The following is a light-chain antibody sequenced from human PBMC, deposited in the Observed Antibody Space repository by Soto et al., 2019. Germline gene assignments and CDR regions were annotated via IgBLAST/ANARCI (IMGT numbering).Light chain of an antibody. CDR2: GNS. CDR3: QSYVSSLSALYV. J-gene: IGLJ1*01. CDR1: SSKIGAGYD. V-gene: IGLV1-40*01. Sequence: QSVLTQPPSVSGAPGQRFTISCTGSSSKIGAGYDVHWYQPLPGTAPKLLIYGNSNRTSGVPYRFSGAKSDTSASLAITGLQAEDEAEYYCQSYVSSLSALYVVGTGTKLTVL.